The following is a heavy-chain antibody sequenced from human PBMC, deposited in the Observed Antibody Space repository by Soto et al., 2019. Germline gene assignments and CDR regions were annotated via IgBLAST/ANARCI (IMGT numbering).Heavy chain of an antibody. V-gene: IGHV5-10-1*01. J-gene: IGHJ4*02. CDR1: GNDFTSYW. D-gene: IGHD2-8*01. CDR2: IDPSESYI. Sequence: XESLKISWKGSGNDFTSYWISWVLQMPGKGLEWMGRIDPSESYIDYNPSFEGHVTISTDKSIATAYLQWSNLKASDSAMYYCERPLYGAARTFDYWGQGTLVTVSS. CDR3: ERPLYGAARTFDY.